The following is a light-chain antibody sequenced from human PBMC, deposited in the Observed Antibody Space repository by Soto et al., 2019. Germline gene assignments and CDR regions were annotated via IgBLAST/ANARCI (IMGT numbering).Light chain of an antibody. V-gene: IGLV2-14*01. CDR3: SSYTSSSTLRGV. Sequence: QSVLTQPASVSGSPGQSITISCTGTSSDVGVYNYVSWYQQHPGKDPKLMIYDVSNRPSGVSNRFSGSKSGNTAYLTISGLHAEDAADYYFSSYTSSSTLRGVFGTGTKVTVL. CDR1: SSDVGVYNY. CDR2: DVS. J-gene: IGLJ1*01.